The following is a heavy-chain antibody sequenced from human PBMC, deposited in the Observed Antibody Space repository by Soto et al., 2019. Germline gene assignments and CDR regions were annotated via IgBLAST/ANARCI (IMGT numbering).Heavy chain of an antibody. CDR3: AVNRGEGRGFCYY. V-gene: IGHV3-7*01. Sequence: GGSLRLACAASGFTFSNSWMTWVRQAPGKGLEWVANIKPDGSAKFFVDSVKGRFTVSRDNTKNSLYLQMNTLRAEDTAVYYCAVNRGEGRGFCYYWGQGTLVTVSS. J-gene: IGHJ4*02. CDR1: GFTFSNSW. CDR2: IKPDGSAK. D-gene: IGHD3-10*01.